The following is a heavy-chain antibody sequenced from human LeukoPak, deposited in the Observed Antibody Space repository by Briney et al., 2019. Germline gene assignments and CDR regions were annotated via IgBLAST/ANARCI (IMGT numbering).Heavy chain of an antibody. CDR1: GFTFSSYG. CDR3: ARLGSSWSIDY. CDR2: IWYDGSNK. Sequence: AGGSLRLSCAASGFTFSSYGMHWVRQAPGKGLEWVAVIWYDGSNKYYADSVKGRFTISRDSSKDTLFLRMNTLRAEDTGVYYCARLGSSWSIDYWGQGTLVTVSS. J-gene: IGHJ4*02. V-gene: IGHV3-33*01. D-gene: IGHD6-13*01.